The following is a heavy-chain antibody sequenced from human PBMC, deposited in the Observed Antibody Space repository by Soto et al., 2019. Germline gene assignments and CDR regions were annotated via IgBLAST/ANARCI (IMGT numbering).Heavy chain of an antibody. V-gene: IGHV1-69*15. Sequence: QVQLVQSGAEVRKPGSSVQVSCKASGGTFYTYTFSWVRQAPGQGLEWMGSITPIYPTTNYAERFQGRLTVTADGFTNTAYMELNSLTSEDTAAYYCARIPRYSFPTSDDLDSWGQGTLVTVSS. CDR3: ARIPRYSFPTSDDLDS. D-gene: IGHD5-18*01. J-gene: IGHJ5*01. CDR1: GGTFYTYT. CDR2: ITPIYPTT.